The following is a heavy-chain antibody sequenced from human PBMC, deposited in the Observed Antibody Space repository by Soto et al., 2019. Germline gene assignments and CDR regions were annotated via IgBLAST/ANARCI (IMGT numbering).Heavy chain of an antibody. V-gene: IGHV1-2*04. J-gene: IGHJ6*02. CDR2: INPNSGGT. D-gene: IGHD6-6*01. CDR1: GYIFTGYY. Sequence: ASVKVSCKASGYIFTGYYMHWVRQAPGQGLEWMGWINPNSGGTNYAQKFQGWVTMTRDTSISTAYMELSRLRSDDTAVYYCARSRGIAARLGYYYGMDVWGQGTTVTVSS. CDR3: ARSRGIAARLGYYYGMDV.